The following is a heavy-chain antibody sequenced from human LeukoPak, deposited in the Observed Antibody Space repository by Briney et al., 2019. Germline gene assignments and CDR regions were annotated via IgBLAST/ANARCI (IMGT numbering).Heavy chain of an antibody. J-gene: IGHJ4*02. CDR2: IKPDGSEK. Sequence: GGSLRLTCAASGFISSSCWMGWVRQCPGKGLEWVANIKPDGSEKYYVDSVKGRFTISRDNAKNALYLEMNSLRVGDTAVYYCARERMYSGSGSTYPYYDYWGQGTLVTVSS. V-gene: IGHV3-7*01. CDR1: GFISSSCW. D-gene: IGHD3-10*01. CDR3: ARERMYSGSGSTYPYYDY.